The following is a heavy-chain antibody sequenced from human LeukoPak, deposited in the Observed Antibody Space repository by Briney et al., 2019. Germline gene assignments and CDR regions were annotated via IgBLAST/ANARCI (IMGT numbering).Heavy chain of an antibody. D-gene: IGHD3-3*01. J-gene: IGHJ4*02. Sequence: SETLSLTCSVSGGSISSYYWSWIRQSPENGLEWIGYIYNSGNTNYNLFLKSRVTISADTSKNQFSLKLSSVTAADTAVYYCARSTGGVATFDYWGQGTLVTVSS. CDR2: IYNSGNT. CDR3: ARSTGGVATFDY. CDR1: GGSISSYY. V-gene: IGHV4-59*12.